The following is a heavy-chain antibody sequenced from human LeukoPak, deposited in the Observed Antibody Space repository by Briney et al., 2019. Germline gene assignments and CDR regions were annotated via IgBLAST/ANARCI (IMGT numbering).Heavy chain of an antibody. CDR2: INPSGGST. CDR1: GYTFTSYY. CDR3: ARGWDSSGYYID. Sequence: ASVKVSCKASGYTFTSYYMHWVRQAPGQGLEWMGIINPSGGSTRYAQKFQGRVTMTRDTSISTAYMELSRLRSDDTAVYYCARGWDSSGYYIDWGQGTLVTVSS. V-gene: IGHV1-46*01. D-gene: IGHD3-22*01. J-gene: IGHJ4*02.